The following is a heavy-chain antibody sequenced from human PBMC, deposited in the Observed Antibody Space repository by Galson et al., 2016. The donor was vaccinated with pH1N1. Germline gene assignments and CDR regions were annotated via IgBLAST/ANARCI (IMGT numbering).Heavy chain of an antibody. J-gene: IGHJ4*02. V-gene: IGHV3-7*01. CDR3: AKQLVVD. D-gene: IGHD6-6*01. CDR1: GFTFSTYW. Sequence: SLRLSCAASGFTFSTYWMNWVRQAPGKGLEWVANINQDGSKIYYVDSVKGRFTISRDNAKNSLYLQMNSLRAEDTAVYYCAKQLVVDWGQGTLVTVSS. CDR2: INQDGSKI.